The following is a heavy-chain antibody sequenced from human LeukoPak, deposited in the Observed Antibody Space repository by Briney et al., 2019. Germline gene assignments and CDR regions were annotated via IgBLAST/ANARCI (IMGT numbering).Heavy chain of an antibody. D-gene: IGHD4-23*01. Sequence: GGSLRPSCAAYGFTFSSCSMNWVRQAPGKGLEWVSSISSSSYIYYADSVKGRFTISRDNAKNSLYLQMNSLRAEDTAVYYCATGRRPYGGPNWYFDLWGRGTLVTVPS. J-gene: IGHJ2*01. CDR1: GFTFSSCS. V-gene: IGHV3-21*01. CDR2: ISSSSYI. CDR3: ATGRRPYGGPNWYFDL.